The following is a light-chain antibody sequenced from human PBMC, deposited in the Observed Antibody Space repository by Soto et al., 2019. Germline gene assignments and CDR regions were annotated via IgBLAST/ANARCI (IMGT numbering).Light chain of an antibody. Sequence: ELVMKQSPATLSVSPGERAILSCRASQSVSNNLAWYQQKPGQAPSLLIYHASTRATGIPARFSGSGSGTELTLTISSLQSEDFAVYYCQQYNQWPLTFGGGTKVEIK. V-gene: IGKV3-15*01. J-gene: IGKJ4*01. CDR3: QQYNQWPLT. CDR1: QSVSNN. CDR2: HAS.